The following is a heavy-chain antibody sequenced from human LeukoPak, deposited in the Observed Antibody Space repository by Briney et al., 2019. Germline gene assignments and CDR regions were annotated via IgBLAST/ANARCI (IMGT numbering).Heavy chain of an antibody. V-gene: IGHV3-23*01. CDR2: ISGSGGST. J-gene: IGHJ4*02. Sequence: GGSLRLSCAASGFTFNSYAMSWVRQAPGKGLEWVSAISGSGGSTYNADFVKGRFTISRDNPKNTLFLQMTSLRAEDTAVYYCVNQISGWVYWGQGTLVTVSS. CDR3: VNQISGWVY. D-gene: IGHD6-19*01. CDR1: GFTFNSYA.